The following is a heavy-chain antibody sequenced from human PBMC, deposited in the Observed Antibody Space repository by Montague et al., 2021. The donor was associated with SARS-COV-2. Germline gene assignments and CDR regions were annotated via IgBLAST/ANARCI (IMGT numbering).Heavy chain of an antibody. CDR2: IFHTGRA. CDR3: ARVGRQQLVRLSGMDV. Sequence: TQSLTCTVSGTSIRSGGYYWTWIRQHPGKGLEWIGYIFHTGRAYYNPSLETRVNISVDTSNNLFSLKLSSVTAADTAVYYCARVGRQQLVRLSGMDVWGQGTTVTVSS. J-gene: IGHJ6*02. V-gene: IGHV4-31*03. CDR1: GTSIRSGGYY. D-gene: IGHD6-13*01.